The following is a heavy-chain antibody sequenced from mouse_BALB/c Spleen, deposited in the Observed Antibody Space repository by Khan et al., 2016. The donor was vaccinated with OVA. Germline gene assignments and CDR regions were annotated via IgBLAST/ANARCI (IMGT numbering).Heavy chain of an antibody. CDR3: AKLVWSHYYAMDY. CDR1: GFSLTDYG. CDR2: IRGGGST. V-gene: IGHV2-6-5*01. D-gene: IGHD2-10*02. J-gene: IGHJ4*01. Sequence: QVQLQESGPGLVAPSQSLSITCTVSGFSLTDYGVSWIRQPPGTGLERLGLIRGGGSTYYHSVLKSRLSISKDNSKSQAFLKMNSLQTDDTAKYYCAKLVWSHYYAMDYWGQGTSVTVSS.